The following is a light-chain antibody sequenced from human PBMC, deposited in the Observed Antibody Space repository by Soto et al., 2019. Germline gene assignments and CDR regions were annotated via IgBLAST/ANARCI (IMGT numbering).Light chain of an antibody. V-gene: IGKV3-11*01. CDR3: QQRNSWPPIT. Sequence: EVVLTQSPATLSLSPGERATLSCRSSQSVSSNLAWYQVKPGQAPRLLIYDASSRASGVPARFSGSGSGTDFTLTISSLEPEDFALYYCQQRNSWPPITFGQGTRLEIK. CDR1: QSVSSN. CDR2: DAS. J-gene: IGKJ5*01.